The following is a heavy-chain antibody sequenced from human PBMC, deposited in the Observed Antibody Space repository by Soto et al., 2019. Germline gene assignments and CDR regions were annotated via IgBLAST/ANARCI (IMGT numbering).Heavy chain of an antibody. CDR3: AKDKPGTTSFDY. D-gene: IGHD1-1*01. J-gene: IGHJ4*02. Sequence: EVQLLESGGGLVQPWGSLRLSCADSGFTISSNAMYWVRQAPGKGLEWVSGISDRVDNTHYADSVKGRFTISRDTSKNTLHLQLNTLRADDTAVYYCAKDKPGTTSFDYWGQGTLVTVSS. CDR2: ISDRVDNT. CDR1: GFTISSNA. V-gene: IGHV3-23*01.